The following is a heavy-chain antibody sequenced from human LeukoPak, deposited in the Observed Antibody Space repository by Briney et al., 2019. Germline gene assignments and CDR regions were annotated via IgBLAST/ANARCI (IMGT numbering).Heavy chain of an antibody. CDR2: IYSGGST. CDR3: ARVSGRFYGMDV. CDR1: GLTGSHNY. V-gene: IGHV3-53*01. J-gene: IGHJ6*02. D-gene: IGHD6-19*01. Sequence: GGSLRLSCAASGLTGSHNYVSWVRQAPGKGLEWVSVIYSGGSTYYADSVKGRFTISRDNSKNTLYLQVNSLRAADTAVYYCARVSGRFYGMDVWGQGTTVIVSS.